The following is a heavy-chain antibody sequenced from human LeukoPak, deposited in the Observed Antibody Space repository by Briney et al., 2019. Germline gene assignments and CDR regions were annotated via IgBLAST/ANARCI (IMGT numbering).Heavy chain of an antibody. CDR2: INRSGST. J-gene: IGHJ6*03. Sequence: KSSETLSLTCTVYGGSFSGYYWSWIRQPPGKGLEWIGEINRSGSTNYNPSLKSRVTISLDTSKNQFSLKLSSVTAADTAVYYCARVAFAYCGGDCYPRYYYYYYMDVWGKGTTVTVSS. CDR3: ARVAFAYCGGDCYPRYYYYYYMDV. D-gene: IGHD2-21*02. V-gene: IGHV4-34*01. CDR1: GGSFSGYY.